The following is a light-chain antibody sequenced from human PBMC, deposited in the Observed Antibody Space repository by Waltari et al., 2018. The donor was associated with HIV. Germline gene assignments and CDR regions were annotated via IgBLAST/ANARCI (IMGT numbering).Light chain of an antibody. CDR2: DVT. CDR1: TSDIGGYNY. Sequence: QSALTQPPSAPGSPGQSVTISCTGTTSDIGGYNYVPWYQQHPGEAPRLIIYDVTKRPSGVPDRFSGSKSGNTASLTVSGLQAEDEAEYYCNSYAGSSKSYVFGTGTKVTVL. J-gene: IGLJ1*01. CDR3: NSYAGSSKSYV. V-gene: IGLV2-8*01.